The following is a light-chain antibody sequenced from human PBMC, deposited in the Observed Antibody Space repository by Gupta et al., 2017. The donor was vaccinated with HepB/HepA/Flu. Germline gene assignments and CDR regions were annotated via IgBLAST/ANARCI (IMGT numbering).Light chain of an antibody. Sequence: DIQMTQSPSTLSASVGDRVTITCRASQSISSWLAWYQQKPGKAPKVLIYKASNLESGVPSRFSGSGSGTEFTLTISSLQPDDFATYYCQHDTSSSLTFGQGTKVQIK. CDR1: QSISSW. J-gene: IGKJ1*01. CDR3: QHDTSSSLT. V-gene: IGKV1-5*03. CDR2: KAS.